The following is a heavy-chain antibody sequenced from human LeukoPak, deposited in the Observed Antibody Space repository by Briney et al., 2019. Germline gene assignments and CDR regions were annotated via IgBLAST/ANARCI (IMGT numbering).Heavy chain of an antibody. CDR3: AKSNGYGLIDI. CDR1: GYSISSGYY. Sequence: PSETLSLTCTVSGYSISSGYYWGWIRPPPGKGLEWIGRIYTSGSTNYNPSLKSRVTISVDTSKNQFSLKLNSVTAADTAVYYCAKSNGYGLIDIWGQGTMVTVSS. CDR2: IYTSGST. V-gene: IGHV4-38-2*02. J-gene: IGHJ3*02. D-gene: IGHD3-22*01.